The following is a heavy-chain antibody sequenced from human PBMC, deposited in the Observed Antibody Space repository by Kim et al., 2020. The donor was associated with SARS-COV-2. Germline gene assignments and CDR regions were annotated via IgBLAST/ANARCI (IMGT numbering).Heavy chain of an antibody. V-gene: IGHV3-33*01. J-gene: IGHJ4*02. D-gene: IGHD3-22*01. Sequence: GGSLRLSCAASGFTFSSYGMHWVRQAPGKGLEWVAVIWYDGSNKYYADSVKGRFTISRDNSKNTLYQQMNSLRAEDTAVYYCASARTYYYDSSGYYQLDYWGQGTLVTVSS. CDR2: IWYDGSNK. CDR3: ASARTYYYDSSGYYQLDY. CDR1: GFTFSSYG.